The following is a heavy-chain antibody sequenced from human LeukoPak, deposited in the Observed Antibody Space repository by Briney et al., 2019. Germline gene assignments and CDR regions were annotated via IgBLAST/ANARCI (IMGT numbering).Heavy chain of an antibody. CDR3: TRHSYPPTYAVYDILTGYYSSPYYYYMDV. V-gene: IGHV1-18*01. D-gene: IGHD3-9*01. J-gene: IGHJ6*03. CDR2: ISAYNGNT. Sequence: ASVKVSCKASGYTFTSYGISWVRQAPGQGLERMGWISAYNGNTNYAQKLQGRVTMTTDTSTSTAYMELRSLRSDDTAVYYCTRHSYPPTYAVYDILTGYYSSPYYYYMDVWGKGTTVTISS. CDR1: GYTFTSYG.